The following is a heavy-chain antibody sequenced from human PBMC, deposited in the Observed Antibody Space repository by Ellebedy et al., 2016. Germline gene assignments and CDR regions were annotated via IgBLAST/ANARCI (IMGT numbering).Heavy chain of an antibody. D-gene: IGHD4-17*01. Sequence: SETLSLTXTVSGGSISSYYWSWIRQPAGKGLEWIGRIYTSGSTNYNPSLKSRVTMSVDTSKNQFSLKLSSVTAADTAVYYCARLQTETTVTTADYYYYYYMDVWGKGTTVTVSS. CDR2: IYTSGST. V-gene: IGHV4-4*07. CDR3: ARLQTETTVTTADYYYYYYMDV. CDR1: GGSISSYY. J-gene: IGHJ6*03.